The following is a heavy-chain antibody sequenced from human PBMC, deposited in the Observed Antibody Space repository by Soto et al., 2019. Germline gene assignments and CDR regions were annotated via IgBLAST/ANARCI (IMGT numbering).Heavy chain of an antibody. CDR2: INPSGGST. Sequence: ASVKVSCKASGYTITSYYMHWVRQAPGQGLEWMGIINPSGGSTSYAQKFQGRVTMTRDTSTSTVYMELSSLRSEDTAVYYCARDGVNHASGYYGSGSYYKIDYWGQGTLVTVSS. D-gene: IGHD3-10*01. CDR3: ARDGVNHASGYYGSGSYYKIDY. J-gene: IGHJ4*02. V-gene: IGHV1-46*01. CDR1: GYTITSYY.